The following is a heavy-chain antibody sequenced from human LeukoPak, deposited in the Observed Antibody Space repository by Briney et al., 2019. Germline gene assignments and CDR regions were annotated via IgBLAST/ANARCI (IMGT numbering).Heavy chain of an antibody. CDR2: IYYSGST. CDR3: AGRGYSYGYDY. D-gene: IGHD5-18*01. CDR1: GGSISSYY. Sequence: PSETLSLTCTVSGGSISSYYWSWIRQPPGKGLEWMGYIYYSGSTNYNPSLKSRATISVDTSKNQFSLKLSSVTAADTAVYYCAGRGYSYGYDYWGQGTLVTVSS. V-gene: IGHV4-59*01. J-gene: IGHJ4*02.